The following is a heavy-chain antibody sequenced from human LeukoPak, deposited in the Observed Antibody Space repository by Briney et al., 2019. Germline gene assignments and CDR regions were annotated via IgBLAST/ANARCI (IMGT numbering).Heavy chain of an antibody. D-gene: IGHD2-8*01. CDR3: ARRVMLGAFDI. CDR1: GYTFTSYD. V-gene: IGHV1-69*06. CDR2: IIPIFGTA. J-gene: IGHJ3*02. Sequence: SVKVSCKASGYTFTSYDISWVRQAPGQGLEWMGGIIPIFGTANYAQKFQGRVTITADKSTSTAYMELSSLRSEDMAVYYCARRVMLGAFDIWGQGTMVTVSS.